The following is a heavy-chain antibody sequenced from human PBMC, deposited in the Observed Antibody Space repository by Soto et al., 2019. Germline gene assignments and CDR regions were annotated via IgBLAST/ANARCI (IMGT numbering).Heavy chain of an antibody. CDR1: GYTFTSYA. V-gene: IGHV1-3*01. Sequence: QVQLVQSGAEVKKPGASVKVSCKASGYTFTSYAMHWVRQAPGQRLEWMGWINAGNGNTKYSQKFQGRVTITRDTSTSTAYMELSSLRSEDTAVYYCARVIGRSWFDPWGQGTLVTVSS. CDR2: INAGNGNT. CDR3: ARVIGRSWFDP. J-gene: IGHJ5*02.